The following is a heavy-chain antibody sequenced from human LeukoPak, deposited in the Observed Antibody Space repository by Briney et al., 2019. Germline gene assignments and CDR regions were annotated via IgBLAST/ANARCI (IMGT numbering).Heavy chain of an antibody. J-gene: IGHJ4*02. CDR1: GFTFSSYE. V-gene: IGHV3-48*03. CDR3: ARASTYYYGSGSYLYPDY. D-gene: IGHD3-10*01. Sequence: QPGGSLRLSCAASGFTFSSYEMNWVRQAPGKGLEWVSYIGSSGTTIYYADSVKGRFTISRDNAKNSLYLQMNSLRAEDTAVYYCARASTYYYGSGSYLYPDYWGQGTLVTVSS. CDR2: IGSSGTTI.